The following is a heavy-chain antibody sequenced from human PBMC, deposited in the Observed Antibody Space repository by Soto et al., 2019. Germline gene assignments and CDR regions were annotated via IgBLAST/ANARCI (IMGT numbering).Heavy chain of an antibody. CDR2: ISGSGDRT. J-gene: IGHJ6*02. D-gene: IGHD6-19*01. V-gene: IGHV3-23*01. CDR1: GFNFSNYG. Sequence: GGSLRLSCVGSGFNFSNYGMNWVRQAPGKGLAWVSTISGSGDRTYYADSVQGRFTVSRDNSKNTLFLEMDSLGADDTAVYYCAAGIAVTRNWYYGMDVWGRGTTVTVSS. CDR3: AAGIAVTRNWYYGMDV.